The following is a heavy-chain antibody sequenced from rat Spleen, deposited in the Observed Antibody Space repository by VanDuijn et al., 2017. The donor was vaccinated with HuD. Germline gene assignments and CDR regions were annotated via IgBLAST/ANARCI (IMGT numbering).Heavy chain of an antibody. CDR3: ATYRGSLQWPFDY. Sequence: EVQLQESGPGLVKPSQSLSLTCSVTGYSITSSYRWNWIRKFPGNKLEWMGYINGAGSTNYNPSLKSRISITRDTSKNQFFLQVNSVTTEDTATYYCATYRGSLQWPFDYWGQGVMVTVSS. J-gene: IGHJ2*01. D-gene: IGHD1-1*01. CDR1: GYSITSSYR. CDR2: INGAGST. V-gene: IGHV3-3*01.